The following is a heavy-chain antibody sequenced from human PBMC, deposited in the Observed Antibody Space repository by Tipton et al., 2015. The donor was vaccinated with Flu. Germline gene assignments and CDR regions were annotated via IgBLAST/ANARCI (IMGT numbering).Heavy chain of an antibody. CDR1: GGSVSSARYY. CDR3: ATYCSEASCQGDYYGMGV. Sequence: TLSLTCAVSGGSVSSARYYWTWVRQPPGKGLEWIGNIYYSGSTNYNPSLKSRVTISVDTYRNQFSLRLTSVTAADTAVYYCATYCSEASCQGDYYGMGVWGQGTTVTVSS. V-gene: IGHV4-61*01. CDR2: IYYSGST. D-gene: IGHD2-15*01. J-gene: IGHJ6*02.